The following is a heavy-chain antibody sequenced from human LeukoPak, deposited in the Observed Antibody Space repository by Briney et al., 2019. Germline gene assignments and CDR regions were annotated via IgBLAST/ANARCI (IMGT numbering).Heavy chain of an antibody. V-gene: IGHV4-39*07. J-gene: IGHJ4*02. Sequence: SETLSLTCTVSGGSISSYYWGWIRQPPGKGLEWIGSIYYSGSTYYNPSLKSRVTISVDTSKNQFSLKLSSVTAADTAVYYCARVKPHYGVPLWGQGTLVTVSS. CDR1: GGSISSYY. D-gene: IGHD4-17*01. CDR2: IYYSGST. CDR3: ARVKPHYGVPL.